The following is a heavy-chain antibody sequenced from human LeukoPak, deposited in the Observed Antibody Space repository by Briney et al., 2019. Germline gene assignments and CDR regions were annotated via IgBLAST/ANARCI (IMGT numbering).Heavy chain of an antibody. V-gene: IGHV1-2*02. CDR1: GYTFTGYY. CDR3: ARDGYSSGWYGLQFDY. J-gene: IGHJ4*02. CDR2: INPNSGGT. D-gene: IGHD6-19*01. Sequence: EASVKVSCKASGYTFTGYYMHWVRQAPGQGLEWMGWINPNSGGTNYAQKFQGRVTMTRDTSISTAYMELSRLRSDDTAVYYCARDGYSSGWYGLQFDYWGQGTLVTVSS.